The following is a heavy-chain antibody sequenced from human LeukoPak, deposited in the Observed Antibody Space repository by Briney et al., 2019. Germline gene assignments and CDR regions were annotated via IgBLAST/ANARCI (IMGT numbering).Heavy chain of an antibody. CDR3: ARTGRYQRQYYFDY. J-gene: IGHJ4*02. CDR2: IYYSGST. V-gene: IGHV4-59*11. D-gene: IGHD1-1*01. Sequence: SETLSLTCTVSGGSISSHYWSWIRQPPGKGLEWIGYIYYSGSTNYNPSLKSRVTISVDTSKNQFSLKLSSVTAADTAVYYCARTGRYQRQYYFDYWVQGILVCVFS. CDR1: GGSISSHY.